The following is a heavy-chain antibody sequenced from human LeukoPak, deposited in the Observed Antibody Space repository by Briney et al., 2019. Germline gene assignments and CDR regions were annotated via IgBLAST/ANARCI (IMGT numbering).Heavy chain of an antibody. CDR1: GFTFSSYA. V-gene: IGHV3-23*01. CDR2: ISGSGGST. J-gene: IGHJ4*02. CDR3: AFHIVVVVAATTPLY. Sequence: GGSLRLSCAASGFTFSSYAMSWVRQAPGKGLEWVSAISGSGGSTYYADSVKGRFTISRDNSKNTLHLQMNSLRAEDTAVYYCAFHIVVVVAATTPLYWGQGTLVTVSS. D-gene: IGHD2-15*01.